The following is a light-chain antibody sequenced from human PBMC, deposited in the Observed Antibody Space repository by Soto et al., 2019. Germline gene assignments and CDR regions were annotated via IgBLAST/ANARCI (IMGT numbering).Light chain of an antibody. Sequence: QSALTQPASVSGSPGQSITISCTGTSSDVGSYNYVSWYQQYPGKAPKLMIYDVSNRPSGVSYRFSGSKSGNTASLTISGLQAEDEADYYCSSYTTSSTPVVFGGGTEVTVL. CDR1: SSDVGSYNY. J-gene: IGLJ2*01. V-gene: IGLV2-14*01. CDR3: SSYTTSSTPVV. CDR2: DVS.